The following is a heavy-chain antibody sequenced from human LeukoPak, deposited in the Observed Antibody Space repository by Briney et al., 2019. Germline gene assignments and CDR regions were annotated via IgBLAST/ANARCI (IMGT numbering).Heavy chain of an antibody. Sequence: ASVTVSCMASLYTFTTYYIHWVRPAPGRGVNWMGRVSLSGGSRSYAQKVTGRVTMTRDTSTSTVYMELSSLRSEDTAVYYCTRTYYYDSSGYYYGRDAFDIWGQGTMVTVSS. CDR2: VSLSGGSR. CDR3: TRTYYYDSSGYYYGRDAFDI. D-gene: IGHD3-22*01. CDR1: LYTFTTYY. V-gene: IGHV1-46*01. J-gene: IGHJ3*02.